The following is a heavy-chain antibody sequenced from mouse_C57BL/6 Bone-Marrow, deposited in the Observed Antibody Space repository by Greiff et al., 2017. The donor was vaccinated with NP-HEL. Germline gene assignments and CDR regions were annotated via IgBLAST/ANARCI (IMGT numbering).Heavy chain of an antibody. CDR2: ID. Sequence: VQLQQSVAELVRPGASVKLSCTASGFNIKNTYMHWVKQRPEQGLEWIGRIDPADTSSNTAYLQLSSLTSEDTAIYYCAPLSPSFAYWGQGTLVTVSA. D-gene: IGHD1-1*02. CDR3: APLSPSFAY. V-gene: IGHV14-3*01. CDR1: GFNIKNTY. J-gene: IGHJ3*01.